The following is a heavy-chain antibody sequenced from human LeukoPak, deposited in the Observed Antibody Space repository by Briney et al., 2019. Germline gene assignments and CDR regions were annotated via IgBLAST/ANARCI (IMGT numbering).Heavy chain of an antibody. CDR3: AKDQDFWSGYHDY. V-gene: IGHV3-23*01. CDR1: GFTFSSYA. D-gene: IGHD3-3*01. CDR2: ISGSGGST. J-gene: IGHJ4*02. Sequence: PGGSLRLSCAASGFTFSSYAMSRVRQAPGKGLEWVSAISGSGGSTYYADSVKGRFTISRDNSKNTLYLQMNSLRAEDTAVYYCAKDQDFWSGYHDYWGQGTLVTVSS.